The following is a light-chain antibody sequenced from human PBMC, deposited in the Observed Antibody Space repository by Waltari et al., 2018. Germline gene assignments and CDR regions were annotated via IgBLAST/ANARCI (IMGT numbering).Light chain of an antibody. CDR3: HQYNSWPPYT. V-gene: IGKV3-15*01. CDR1: QNIGNN. Sequence: EIVMTQSPDTLSVSPGERATLPCRASQNIGNNLAWYQQKPGQAPRLLIYGASSTAIGIPDRFSGSGSGTEFTLTISSLQAEDFAVYLCHQYNSWPPYTFGQGTKVEIK. J-gene: IGKJ2*01. CDR2: GAS.